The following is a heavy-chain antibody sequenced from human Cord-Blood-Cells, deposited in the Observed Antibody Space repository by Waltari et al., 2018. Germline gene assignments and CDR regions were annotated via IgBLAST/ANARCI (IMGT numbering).Heavy chain of an antibody. Sequence: LQLQESGPGLVMPSETLSLTCTASGGSITSSSSYWGWIRQPPGKGVEWIGSIYYRGGTYDNPSLKGRVTRSVDPSKNQFSLKLSSVTAADTAVYYCARQEWELLFDYWGQGTLVTVSS. V-gene: IGHV4-39*07. CDR3: ARQEWELLFDY. CDR1: GGSITSSSSY. D-gene: IGHD1-26*01. J-gene: IGHJ4*02. CDR2: IYYRGGT.